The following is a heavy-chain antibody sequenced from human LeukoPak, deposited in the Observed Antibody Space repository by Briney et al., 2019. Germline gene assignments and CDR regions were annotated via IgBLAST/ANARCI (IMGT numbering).Heavy chain of an antibody. Sequence: PGGSLRLSCAASGFTFSSYSMNWVRQAPGKGLEWVSSISNSSSYIYYGDSVKGRFTISKENAKNSLYLQMNSLRAEDTAVYYCARSLSPPRSVFYGMDVWGQGTTVTVSS. CDR3: ARSLSPPRSVFYGMDV. V-gene: IGHV3-21*01. J-gene: IGHJ6*02. D-gene: IGHD5/OR15-5a*01. CDR1: GFTFSSYS. CDR2: ISNSSSYI.